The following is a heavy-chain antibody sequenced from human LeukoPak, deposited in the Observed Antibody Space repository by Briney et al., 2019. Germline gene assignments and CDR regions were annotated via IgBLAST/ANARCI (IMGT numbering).Heavy chain of an antibody. D-gene: IGHD6-25*01. CDR1: GGSISSYY. CDR3: AREGGDPRWLDP. Sequence: SETLSLTCTVSGGSISSYYWTWIRQSAGKGLEWIGRINTSGSTNYNPSLRSRVTMSVNTSKNQFSLNLTSVTAADTAVYSCAREGGDPRWLDPWGQGTLVTVAS. J-gene: IGHJ5*02. V-gene: IGHV4-4*07. CDR2: INTSGST.